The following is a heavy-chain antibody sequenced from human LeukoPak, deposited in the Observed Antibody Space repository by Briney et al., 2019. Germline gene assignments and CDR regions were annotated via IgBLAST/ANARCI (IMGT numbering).Heavy chain of an antibody. V-gene: IGHV4-38-2*01. CDR2: FYRGGST. J-gene: IGHJ3*02. CDR1: GYSISGGSY. D-gene: IGHD2-2*02. CDR3: ATLTHIVVVPTALHGAFDI. Sequence: PSETLSLTCAVSGYSISGGSYWGWIRQSPGKGLEWIGSFYRGGSTYYNPSLKSRVTISVDTSKNQFSLKLSSVTAADTAVYYCATLTHIVVVPTALHGAFDIWGQGTMVTVSS.